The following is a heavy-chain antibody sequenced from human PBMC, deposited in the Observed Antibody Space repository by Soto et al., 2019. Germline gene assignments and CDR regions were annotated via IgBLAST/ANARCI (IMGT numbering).Heavy chain of an antibody. CDR2: VKQDGSEE. Sequence: GGSLRLSCAASGFTLSNFWMNWVRLAPGKGLEWLANVKQDGSEEYYVDSVRGRFTISRDNARNSVYLQMKNLRVDDTALYYCVRPAGTGRLGAFDIWGLGTVVTVSS. V-gene: IGHV3-7*05. J-gene: IGHJ3*02. D-gene: IGHD2-8*02. CDR1: GFTLSNFW. CDR3: VRPAGTGRLGAFDI.